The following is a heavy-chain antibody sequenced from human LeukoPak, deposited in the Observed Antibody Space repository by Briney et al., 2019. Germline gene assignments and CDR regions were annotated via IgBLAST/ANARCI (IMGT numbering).Heavy chain of an antibody. J-gene: IGHJ4*02. CDR2: IYHSGST. D-gene: IGHD5-12*01. V-gene: IGHV4-30-2*01. Sequence: SQTLSLTCTVSGGSISSGGYYWSWIRQPPGKGLEWIGYIYHSGSTYYNPSLKSRVTISVDRSKNQFSLKLSSVTAADTAVYYCARGSVDIVATKMYYFDYWGQGTLVTVSS. CDR3: ARGSVDIVATKMYYFDY. CDR1: GGSISSGGYY.